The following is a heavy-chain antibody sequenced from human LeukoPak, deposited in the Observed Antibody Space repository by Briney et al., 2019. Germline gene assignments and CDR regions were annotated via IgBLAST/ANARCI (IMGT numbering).Heavy chain of an antibody. CDR2: IYYSGST. V-gene: IGHV4-30-4*08. CDR1: GGSIRSGDYY. J-gene: IGHJ3*02. CDR3: ARDGHTDAFDI. Sequence: SETLSLTCTVSGGSIRSGDYYWSWIRQPPGKGLEWIGYIYYSGSTYYNPSLKSRVTISVDTSKNQFSLKLSSVTAADTAVYYCARDGHTDAFDIWGQGTMVTVSS.